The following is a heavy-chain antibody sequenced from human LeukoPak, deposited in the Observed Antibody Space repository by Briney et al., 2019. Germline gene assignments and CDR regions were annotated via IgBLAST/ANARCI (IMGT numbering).Heavy chain of an antibody. V-gene: IGHV4-34*01. CDR2: INHSGST. D-gene: IGHD3-10*01. CDR1: GGSFSGYY. CDR3: ARSYYYGSGDGDY. J-gene: IGHJ4*02. Sequence: PSETLSLTCAVYGGSFSGYYWSWIRQPPGKGLEWIGEINHSGSTNYNPSLKSRVTISVDTSKNQFSLKLSSVTAADTAVYYCARSYYYGSGDGDYWGQGTLVTVSS.